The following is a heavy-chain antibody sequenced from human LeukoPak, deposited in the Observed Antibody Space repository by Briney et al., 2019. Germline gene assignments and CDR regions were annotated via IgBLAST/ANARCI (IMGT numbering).Heavy chain of an antibody. D-gene: IGHD3-16*01. Sequence: GRSLRLPCAASGFTFSTYEMNWVRQAPGKGLEWVSYISTSGSTIYYADSVKGRFTISRDNAKNSLYLQMNSLRAEDTAVYYCGGVSGSSIFDYWGQGTLVTVSS. V-gene: IGHV3-48*03. J-gene: IGHJ4*02. CDR3: GGVSGSSIFDY. CDR1: GFTFSTYE. CDR2: ISTSGSTI.